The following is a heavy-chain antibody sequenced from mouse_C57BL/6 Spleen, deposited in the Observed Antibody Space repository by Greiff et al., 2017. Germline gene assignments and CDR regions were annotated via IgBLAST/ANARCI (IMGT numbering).Heavy chain of an antibody. CDR2: IDPENGDT. CDR1: GFNIKDDY. V-gene: IGHV14-4*01. J-gene: IGHJ1*03. Sequence: EVQLQQSGAELVRPGASVKLSCTASGFNIKDDYMHWVKQRPEQGLEWIGWIDPENGDTEYASKFQGKATITADTSSNTAYLQLSSLTSEDTAVYYCTTIGNYGYVDVWGTGTTVTVSS. D-gene: IGHD1-1*01. CDR3: TTIGNYGYVDV.